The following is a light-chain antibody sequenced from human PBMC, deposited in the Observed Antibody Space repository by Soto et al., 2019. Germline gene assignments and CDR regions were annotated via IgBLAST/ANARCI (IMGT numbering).Light chain of an antibody. J-gene: IGKJ2*01. CDR3: QQYNSYPYT. Sequence: DIQMTQSPSTLSASVGDRVTITCRASQSISNWLAWYQQKPGKAPKVLIYKASSLQSGVPSRFIGSGSGTEFTLTISSVQPDDFATYCCQQYNSYPYTFGQGTKLEIK. CDR1: QSISNW. CDR2: KAS. V-gene: IGKV1-5*03.